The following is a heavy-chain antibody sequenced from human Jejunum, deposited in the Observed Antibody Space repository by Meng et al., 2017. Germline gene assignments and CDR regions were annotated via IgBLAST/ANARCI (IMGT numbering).Heavy chain of an antibody. CDR1: GDSISSTSW. D-gene: IGHD3-16*01. CDR3: ARGVGDIRFGFDY. CDR2: IYHSGRS. Sequence: QVHPKELGPGLVKPSGTLSLTCEVSGDSISSTSWWDWLRQPPGKGLEWIGEIYHSGRSNFIPSLKSRVSISLDESKNQFSLTLNSVTAADTAVYYCARGVGDIRFGFDYWGQGILVTVSS. V-gene: IGHV4-4*02. J-gene: IGHJ4*02.